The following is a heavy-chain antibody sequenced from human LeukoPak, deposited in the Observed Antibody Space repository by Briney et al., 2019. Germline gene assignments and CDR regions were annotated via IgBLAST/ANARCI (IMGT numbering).Heavy chain of an antibody. V-gene: IGHV3-30*02. D-gene: IGHD3-22*01. CDR1: GFTFSDHY. Sequence: PGGSLRLSCAASGFTFSDHYMDWVRQAPGKGLEWVAFLRYDGSNKYYADSVKGRFTISRDNAKNSLYLQMNSLRAEDTAVYYCARDLYRIVVVPHYFDYWGQGTLVTVSS. CDR3: ARDLYRIVVVPHYFDY. CDR2: LRYDGSNK. J-gene: IGHJ4*02.